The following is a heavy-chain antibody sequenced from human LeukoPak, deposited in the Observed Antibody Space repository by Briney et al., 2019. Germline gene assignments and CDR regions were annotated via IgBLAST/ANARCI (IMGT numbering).Heavy chain of an antibody. CDR1: GGSFSGYY. D-gene: IGHD2-2*01. CDR2: IYYSGST. CDR3: ARISCSSTSCPRRDALDV. J-gene: IGHJ3*01. V-gene: IGHV4-59*01. Sequence: SETLSLTCAVYGGSFSGYYWSWIRQPPGKGLEWIGYIYYSGSTNYNPSLKSRVTISVDTSKNQFSLNLSSVTTADTAVYYCARISCSSTSCPRRDALDVWGQGTMVTVSS.